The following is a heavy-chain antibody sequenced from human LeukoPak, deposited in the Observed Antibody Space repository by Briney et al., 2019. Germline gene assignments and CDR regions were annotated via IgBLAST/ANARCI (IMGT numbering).Heavy chain of an antibody. CDR3: ARAGGYDFWSTDPFDY. D-gene: IGHD3-3*01. Sequence: ASVKVSCKASGYTFTGYYMHWVRQAPGQGLEWMGWINPNSGGTNYAQKFQGRVTMTRDTSISTAYMELSRLRSDDTAVYYCARAGGYDFWSTDPFDYWGQGTLVTVSS. V-gene: IGHV1-2*02. J-gene: IGHJ4*02. CDR2: INPNSGGT. CDR1: GYTFTGYY.